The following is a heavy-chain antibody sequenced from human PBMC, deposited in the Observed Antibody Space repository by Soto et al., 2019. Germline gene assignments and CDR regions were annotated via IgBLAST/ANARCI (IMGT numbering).Heavy chain of an antibody. CDR3: ARERRGVDCGGDCYSGIDY. D-gene: IGHD2-21*02. CDR1: GFTLSDHY. Sequence: GGSLRLSCAASGFTLSDHYMSWIRQAPGKGLEWVAVVSYDGNSKYYADSVKGRFIISRDNSKNTLYVEMNSLRAEDTAVYYCARERRGVDCGGDCYSGIDYWGPGTLVTVSS. CDR2: VSYDGNSK. J-gene: IGHJ4*02. V-gene: IGHV3-30-3*01.